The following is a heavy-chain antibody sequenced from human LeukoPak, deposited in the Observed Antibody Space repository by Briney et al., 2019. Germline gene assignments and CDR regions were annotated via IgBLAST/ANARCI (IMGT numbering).Heavy chain of an antibody. Sequence: GGSLRLSCAASGFTFSSYGMHWVRQAPGKGLEWVAVIWYDGSNKYYADSVKGRFTISRDNSKNTLYLQMNSLRAEDTAVYYCARDQGYYYGSGSYSTFDYWGQGTLVTVSS. J-gene: IGHJ4*02. CDR1: GFTFSSYG. V-gene: IGHV3-33*01. CDR3: ARDQGYYYGSGSYSTFDY. CDR2: IWYDGSNK. D-gene: IGHD3-10*01.